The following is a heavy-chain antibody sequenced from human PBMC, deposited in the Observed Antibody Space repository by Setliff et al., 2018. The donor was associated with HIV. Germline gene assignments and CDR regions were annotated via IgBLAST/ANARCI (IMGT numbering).Heavy chain of an antibody. CDR1: YGSISGHY. V-gene: IGHV4-59*08. J-gene: IGHJ5*02. CDR2: IYSTGST. Sequence: ASETLSLTCTVSYGSISGHYWSWIRQSPGKAFEWIGYIYSTGSTNYNPSLQSRVTISVDSSKNQFSLNLFSVTAADTAVYYCARPRRVRSRAWYWFDIWGQGTLVTVSS. D-gene: IGHD6-19*01. CDR3: ARPRRVRSRAWYWFDI.